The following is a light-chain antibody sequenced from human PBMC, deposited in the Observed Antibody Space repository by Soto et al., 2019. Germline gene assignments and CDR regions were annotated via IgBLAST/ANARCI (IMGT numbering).Light chain of an antibody. CDR1: SSNIGSNT. Sequence: QPVLTQPPSASGTPGQRVTISCSGGSSNIGSNTVNWYQQLPGTAPKLLIYSNNQRPSGVPDRFSGSKSGTSASLAISGLQSEDEADYYCAAWDDSLTGVVFGGGTKLTVL. CDR3: AAWDDSLTGVV. J-gene: IGLJ2*01. V-gene: IGLV1-44*01. CDR2: SNN.